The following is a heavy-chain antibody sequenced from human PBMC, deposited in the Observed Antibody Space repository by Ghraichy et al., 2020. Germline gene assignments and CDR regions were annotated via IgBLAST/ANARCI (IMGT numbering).Heavy chain of an antibody. CDR2: IYWNDDK. D-gene: IGHD2-8*01. CDR1: GFSLSTSGVG. CDR3: AHRSMVYALYYFDY. V-gene: IGHV2-5*01. Sequence: SGPTLVKPTQTLTLTCTFSGFSLSTSGVGVGWIRQPPGKALEWLALIYWNDDKRYSPSLKSRLTITKDTSKNQVVLTMTNMDPVDTATYYCAHRSMVYALYYFDYWGQGTLVTVSS. J-gene: IGHJ4*02.